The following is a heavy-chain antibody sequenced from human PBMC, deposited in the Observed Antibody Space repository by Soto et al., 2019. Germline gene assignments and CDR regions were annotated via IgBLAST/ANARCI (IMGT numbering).Heavy chain of an antibody. CDR1: GYTFTSYG. J-gene: IGHJ5*02. Sequence: GASVKVSFKASGYTFTSYGISWVRQAPGQGLEWMGWISAYNGNTNYAQKLQGRVTMTTDTSTSTAYMELRSLRSDDTAVYYCARDLVGWQLVGSHSWFDPWGQGTLVTVSS. CDR3: ARDLVGWQLVGSHSWFDP. V-gene: IGHV1-18*01. CDR2: ISAYNGNT. D-gene: IGHD6-6*01.